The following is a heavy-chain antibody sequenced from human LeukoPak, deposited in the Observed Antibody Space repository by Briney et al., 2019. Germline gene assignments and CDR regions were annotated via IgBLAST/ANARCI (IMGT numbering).Heavy chain of an antibody. D-gene: IGHD3-22*01. CDR2: ISSSSSTI. CDR3: VRVDDSGYLWDY. V-gene: IGHV3-48*04. Sequence: PGGSLRLSCAASGFTFSSYSMNWVRQALGKGLEWVSYISSSSSTIYYADSVKGRFTISRDNAKNSLHLQLSSLRVEDTAIYYCVRVDDSGYLWDYWGQGTLVTVSS. CDR1: GFTFSSYS. J-gene: IGHJ4*02.